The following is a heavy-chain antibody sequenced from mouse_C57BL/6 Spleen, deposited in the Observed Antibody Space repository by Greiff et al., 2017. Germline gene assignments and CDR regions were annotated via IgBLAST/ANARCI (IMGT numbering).Heavy chain of an antibody. CDR2: INPNNGGT. CDR3: ANYYGSSAFAY. CDR1: GYTFTDYY. D-gene: IGHD1-1*01. Sequence: EVKLQQSGPELVKPGASVKISCKASGYTFTDYYMNWVKQSHGKSLEWIGDINPNNGGTSYNQKFKGKATLTVDKSSSTAYMELRSLTSEDSAVDYCANYYGSSAFAYWGQGTLVTVSA. V-gene: IGHV1-26*01. J-gene: IGHJ3*01.